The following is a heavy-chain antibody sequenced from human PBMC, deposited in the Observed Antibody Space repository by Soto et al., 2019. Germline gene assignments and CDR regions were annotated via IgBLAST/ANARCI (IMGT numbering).Heavy chain of an antibody. CDR2: VFDSGST. J-gene: IGHJ4*02. CDR3: ARRSLDSGDYFFDF. CDR1: GGSIGSYF. Sequence: QVQLQESGPGLVKPSETLSLTCTVSGGSIGSYFWSWIRQPPGRGLEWIGYVFDSGSTHYNPSLKSRVTISEDSSKSPFSLRLNSVTAADTAVYYCARRSLDSGDYFFDFWGQGLLVTVSS. D-gene: IGHD4-17*01. V-gene: IGHV4-59*01.